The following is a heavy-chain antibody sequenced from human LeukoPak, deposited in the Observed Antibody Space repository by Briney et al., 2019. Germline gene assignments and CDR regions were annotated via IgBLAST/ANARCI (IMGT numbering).Heavy chain of an antibody. V-gene: IGHV4-59*01. CDR3: ARGSDYGESNWFDP. CDR1: GGSISSYY. CDR2: IYYSGST. J-gene: IGHJ5*02. Sequence: PSETLSLTCTVSGGSISSYYWSWIRQPPGKGLEWTGYIYYSGSTNYNPSLKSRVTISVDTPKNQFSLKLSSVTAADTAVYYCARGSDYGESNWFDPWGQGTLVTVSS. D-gene: IGHD4-17*01.